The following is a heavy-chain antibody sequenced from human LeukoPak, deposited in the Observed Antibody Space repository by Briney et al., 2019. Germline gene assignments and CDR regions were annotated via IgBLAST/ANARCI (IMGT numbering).Heavy chain of an antibody. J-gene: IGHJ4*02. CDR2: IIPIFGTA. Sequence: ASVKVSCKASGGTFSSYAISWVRQAPGQGLEWMGGIIPIFGTASCAQKFQGRVTITADESTSTAYMELSSLRSEDTAVYYCARESSYYPYYFDYWGQGTLVTVSS. CDR3: ARESSYYPYYFDY. CDR1: GGTFSSYA. V-gene: IGHV1-69*13. D-gene: IGHD3-10*01.